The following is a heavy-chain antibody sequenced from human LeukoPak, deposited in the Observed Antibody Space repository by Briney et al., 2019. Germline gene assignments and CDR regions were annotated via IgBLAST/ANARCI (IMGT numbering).Heavy chain of an antibody. CDR1: GFTFGDYA. V-gene: IGHV3-49*03. CDR3: ARRYSGYDYYFDY. J-gene: IGHJ4*02. D-gene: IGHD5-12*01. CDR2: VRNQLYGGTT. Sequence: GGSLRLSCTASGFTFGDYAMGWFRQTPGKGLEWIGFVRNQLYGGTTDYAASVKGRFTISRDDSKSIAYLQMNSLKTEDTAVYYCARRYSGYDYYFDYWGQGTLVTVSS.